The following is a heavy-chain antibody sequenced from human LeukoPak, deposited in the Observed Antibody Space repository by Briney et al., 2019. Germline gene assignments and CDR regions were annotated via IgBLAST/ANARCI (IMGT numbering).Heavy chain of an antibody. CDR2: ISAYNGNT. V-gene: IGHV1-18*01. CDR1: GGTFSSYA. Sequence: ASVKVSCKASGGTFSSYAISWVRQSPGQGLEWMGWISAYNGNTNYAQKLQGRVTMTTDTSTSTAYMELRSLRSDDTAVYYCARDLLYGGNSQPWGQGTLVTVSS. D-gene: IGHD4-23*01. J-gene: IGHJ5*02. CDR3: ARDLLYGGNSQP.